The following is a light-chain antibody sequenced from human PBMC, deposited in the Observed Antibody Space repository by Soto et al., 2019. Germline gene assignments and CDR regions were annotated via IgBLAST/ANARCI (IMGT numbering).Light chain of an antibody. CDR3: QQYNSYSHT. J-gene: IGKJ2*01. V-gene: IGKV1-5*03. Sequence: DIQMTQSPSTLSASVRDRVTITCRASQSISNWLAWYQQKPGKAPKLLIYRASALESGVPSRFSGSGSGTEFTLTISSLQPDDFATYYCQQYNSYSHTFGQGTKVEIK. CDR2: RAS. CDR1: QSISNW.